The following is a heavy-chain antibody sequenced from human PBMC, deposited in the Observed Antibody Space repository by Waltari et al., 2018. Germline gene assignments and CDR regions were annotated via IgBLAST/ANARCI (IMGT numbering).Heavy chain of an antibody. V-gene: IGHV3-21*01. J-gene: IGHJ6*02. D-gene: IGHD5-12*01. CDR2: MSRKSDKI. CDR3: ARDSAGFRGYVPYYKGMDI. Sequence: EEKLVESGGGLVKPGGSLRRSCASSGFPFSPYAIHGLRQAPAGGLEWATSMSRKSDKIFYADSVKGRVTVSRDNARNSLYLQMNSLRAEDTAVYYCARDSAGFRGYVPYYKGMDIWGQGTTVTVSS. CDR1: GFPFSPYA.